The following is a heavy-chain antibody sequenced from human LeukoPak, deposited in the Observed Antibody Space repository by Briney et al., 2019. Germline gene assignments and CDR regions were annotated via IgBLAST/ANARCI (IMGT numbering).Heavy chain of an antibody. V-gene: IGHV4-59*08. CDR1: GDSMSSYY. Sequence: SETLSLTCAVSGDSMSSYYWSWIRQPPGKGLEWIAYISYSGSTKYNPSRQNRVTISVDTSKKQFSLKLSSVTAADTAVYYCVRVGYDLHFDYWGQGTLVTVSS. D-gene: IGHD5-12*01. CDR3: VRVGYDLHFDY. CDR2: ISYSGST. J-gene: IGHJ4*02.